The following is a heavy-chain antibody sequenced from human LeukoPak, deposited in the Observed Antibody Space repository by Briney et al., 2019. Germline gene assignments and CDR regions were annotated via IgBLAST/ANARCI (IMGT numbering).Heavy chain of an antibody. CDR2: INKDGTEK. D-gene: IGHD2-8*02. CDR3: AIFAGAVPGNLLL. CDR1: EFTSSAFW. V-gene: IGHV3-7*01. J-gene: IGHJ6*04. Sequence: PGGSLRLSCAASEFTSSAFWRTWVRWPPGKGLEWVANINKDGTEKEYVDSVKGRFSIFRDNAKNSVFLQMNSLRAEDTAVYYCAIFAGAVPGNLLLWGKRTTVIVSA.